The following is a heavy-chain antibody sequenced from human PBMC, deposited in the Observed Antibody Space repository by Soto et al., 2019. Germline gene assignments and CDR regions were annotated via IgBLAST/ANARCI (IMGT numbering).Heavy chain of an antibody. D-gene: IGHD5-12*01. CDR3: ARESVSYIGYGDAFVI. Sequence: QVHLAESGGGMVQPGRSLRLSCAASGFTFSRYGMHCVRRAPGNGLEWGAGIGHDGSNKYYVDSMKGRRTIARDNSHNTMNEEMNSARGQRPAVCVCARESVSYIGYGDAFVIWGQGTMVTVSS. CDR1: GFTFSRYG. J-gene: IGHJ3*02. CDR2: IGHDGSNK. V-gene: IGHV3-33*01.